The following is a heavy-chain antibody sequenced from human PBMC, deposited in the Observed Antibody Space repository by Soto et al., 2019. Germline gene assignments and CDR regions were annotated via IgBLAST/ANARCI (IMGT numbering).Heavy chain of an antibody. V-gene: IGHV4-59*08. D-gene: IGHD2-2*01. CDR3: ARLVVPATRDYYYYYMDV. CDR1: GGSISSYY. CDR2: IYYSGST. Sequence: SETLSLTCTVSGGSISSYYWSWIRQPPGKGLEWIGYIYYSGSTNYNPSLKSRVTISVDTSKNQFSLKLSSVTAADTAVYYCARLVVPATRDYYYYYMDVWGKGTTVTVSS. J-gene: IGHJ6*03.